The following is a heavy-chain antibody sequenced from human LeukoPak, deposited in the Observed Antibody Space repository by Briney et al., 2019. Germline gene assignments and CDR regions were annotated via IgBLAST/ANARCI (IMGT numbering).Heavy chain of an antibody. V-gene: IGHV5-51*01. J-gene: IGHJ3*02. CDR2: IYPGDSDT. CDR3: ARQGGSYFLDAFDI. CDR1: GYSVISYT. D-gene: IGHD1-26*01. Sequence: GESLKVSCEGSGYSVISYTIGWVRQMPGKGLEWMGIIYPGDSDTRYSPSFQGQVTISADKSISTAYLQWSSLKASDTAMYYCARQGGSYFLDAFDIWGQGTMVTVSS.